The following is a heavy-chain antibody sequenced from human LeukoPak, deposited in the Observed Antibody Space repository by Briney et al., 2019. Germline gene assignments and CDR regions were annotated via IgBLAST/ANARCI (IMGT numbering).Heavy chain of an antibody. CDR3: ARHVWLQPFDY. D-gene: IGHD3-9*01. V-gene: IGHV4-30-4*01. CDR2: IYYSGST. CDR1: GGSISSGDYY. Sequence: PSETLSLTCAVSGGSISSGDYYWSWIRQPPGKGLEWIGYIYYSGSTYYNPSLKSRVTISVDTSKNQFSLKLSSVTAADTAVYYCARHVWLQPFDYWGQGTLVSVSS. J-gene: IGHJ4*02.